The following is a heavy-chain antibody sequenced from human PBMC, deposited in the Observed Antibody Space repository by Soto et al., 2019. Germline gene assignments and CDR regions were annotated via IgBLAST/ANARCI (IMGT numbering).Heavy chain of an antibody. CDR2: IYYSGST. V-gene: IGHV4-39*01. CDR3: ARQRTSVVTQAYFDV. CDR1: GGSINSGGYY. Sequence: PSETLSLTCTVSGGSINSGGYYWSWIRQHPGKGLEWIGSIYYSGSTYNNPSLRSRVSMSIDTSKDQFSLKLKSVTAADTALYFCARQRTSVVTQAYFDVWGPGSLVTVSS. D-gene: IGHD2-21*02. J-gene: IGHJ4*02.